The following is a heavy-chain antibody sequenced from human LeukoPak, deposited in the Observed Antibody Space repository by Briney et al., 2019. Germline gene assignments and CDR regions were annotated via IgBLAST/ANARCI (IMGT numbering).Heavy chain of an antibody. CDR1: GYTFTNYH. CDR2: INPSGYRT. J-gene: IGHJ4*02. V-gene: IGHV1-46*01. D-gene: IGHD6-19*01. CDR3: AREVGGRVDY. Sequence: GASVKVSCKASGYTFTNYHMHWVRQAPGQGLEWMGIINPSGYRTSNAQKFQGRLTMTRDTSTITVYMELSSLRSEDTAVYYCAREVGGRVDYWGQGTLVTVSS.